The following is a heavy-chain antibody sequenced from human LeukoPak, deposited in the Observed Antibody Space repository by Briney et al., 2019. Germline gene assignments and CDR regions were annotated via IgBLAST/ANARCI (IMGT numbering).Heavy chain of an antibody. CDR1: GFTFSSYA. J-gene: IGHJ4*02. CDR2: IKQDGSEK. Sequence: PGGSLRLSCAASGFTFSSYAMSWVRQAPGKGLEWVANIKQDGSEKYYVDSVKGRFTISRDNAKNSLYLQMNSLRAEDTAVYYCAREIGRTQYFDYRGQGTLVTVSS. CDR3: AREIGRTQYFDY. V-gene: IGHV3-7*01. D-gene: IGHD1-14*01.